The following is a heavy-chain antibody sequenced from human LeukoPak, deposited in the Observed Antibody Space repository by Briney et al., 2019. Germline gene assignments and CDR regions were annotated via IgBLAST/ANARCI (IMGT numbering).Heavy chain of an antibody. J-gene: IGHJ4*02. CDR1: GFTFSSYG. CDR3: ARALGGYHFDY. CDR2: ISGSGGNT. V-gene: IGHV3-23*01. D-gene: IGHD3-16*01. Sequence: GGSLRLSCAASGFTFSSYGMSWVRQAPGKGLEWVSSISGSGGNTYYADSVKGRFTISRDNSKNTLFLHMNSLRAEDTAVYYCARALGGYHFDYWGQGTLVTVSS.